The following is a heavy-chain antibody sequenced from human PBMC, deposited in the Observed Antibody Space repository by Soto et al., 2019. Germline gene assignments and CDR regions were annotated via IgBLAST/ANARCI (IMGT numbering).Heavy chain of an antibody. CDR2: VHNSWGS. J-gene: IGHJ6*02. CDR3: ARQGFGPLHGLVDV. D-gene: IGHD3-10*01. V-gene: IGHV4-59*08. Sequence: QVQLQESGPGLVKPSETLSLSCTVSGGSISSYYWSWFRQSPGRRMQWIGYVHNSWGSSYNPSLQSRVAISLDTSKSQFSLKVTSVTATGTAVYYCARQGFGPLHGLVDVWGQGTTVTVSS. CDR1: GGSISSYY.